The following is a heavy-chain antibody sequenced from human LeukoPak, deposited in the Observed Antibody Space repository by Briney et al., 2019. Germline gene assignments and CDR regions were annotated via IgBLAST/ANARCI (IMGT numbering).Heavy chain of an antibody. D-gene: IGHD3-10*02. CDR2: VSGSGDST. J-gene: IGHJ5*02. Sequence: GGFLRLSCAASGFTFSTNAMSWVRRAPGKGLEWVSAVSGSGDSTYYADSVKGRFTISRANSKNTLYLQMNSLRAEDTAVYYCAKVMLGELLYWFDPWGQGTLVTVSS. V-gene: IGHV3-23*01. CDR1: GFTFSTNA. CDR3: AKVMLGELLYWFDP.